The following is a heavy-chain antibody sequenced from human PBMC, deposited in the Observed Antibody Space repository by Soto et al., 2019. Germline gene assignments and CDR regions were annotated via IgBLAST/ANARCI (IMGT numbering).Heavy chain of an antibody. V-gene: IGHV1-69*13. J-gene: IGHJ6*02. CDR3: ARDQGGYYDSSGYYPSNYYYGMDV. Sequence: SVKVSCKASGGTFSSYAISWVRQAPGQGLEWMGGIIPIFGTANYAQKFQGRVTITADESTSTAYMELSSLRSEDTAVYYCARDQGGYYDSSGYYPSNYYYGMDVWGQGTTVTVSS. D-gene: IGHD3-22*01. CDR1: GGTFSSYA. CDR2: IIPIFGTA.